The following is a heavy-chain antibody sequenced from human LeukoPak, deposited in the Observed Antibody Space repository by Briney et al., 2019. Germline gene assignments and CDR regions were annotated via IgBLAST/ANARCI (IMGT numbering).Heavy chain of an antibody. Sequence: GASVKVSCKASGYTFTSYGISWVRQAPGQGLEWMGWISAYNGNTNYAQKLQGRVTMTRDTSISTAYMELSRLRSDDTAVYYCARDLANIVVVPAAIPYGMDVWGQGTTVTVSS. V-gene: IGHV1-18*01. CDR1: GYTFTSYG. J-gene: IGHJ6*02. CDR3: ARDLANIVVVPAAIPYGMDV. D-gene: IGHD2-2*01. CDR2: ISAYNGNT.